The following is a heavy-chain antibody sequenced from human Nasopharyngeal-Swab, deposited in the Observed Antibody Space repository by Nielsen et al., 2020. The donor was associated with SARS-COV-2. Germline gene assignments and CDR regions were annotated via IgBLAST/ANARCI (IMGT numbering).Heavy chain of an antibody. D-gene: IGHD6-13*01. CDR1: GGSISSGGYY. CDR3: ARRSYSSGWYGGGLDP. V-gene: IGHV4-31*03. CDR2: IYYSGST. Sequence: SETLSLTCTVSGGSISSGGYYWSWIRQHPGKGLEWIGYIYYSGSTYYNPSLKSRVTISVDTSKNQFSLKLSSVTAADTAVYYCARRSYSSGWYGGGLDPWGQGTLVTVSS. J-gene: IGHJ5*02.